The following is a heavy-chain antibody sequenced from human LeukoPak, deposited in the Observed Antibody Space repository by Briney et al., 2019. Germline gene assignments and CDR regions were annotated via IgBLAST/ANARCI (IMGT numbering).Heavy chain of an antibody. D-gene: IGHD1-26*01. J-gene: IGHJ5*02. CDR3: ARGEPIDP. CDR1: GGSISSYY. V-gene: IGHV4-59*01. Sequence: PSENLSLTCTVSGGSISSYYWSWIRQPPGKGLEWIGYIYYSGSTNYNPSLKSRVTISVDTSKNQFSLKLSSVTAADTAVYYCARGEPIDPWGQGTLVTVSS. CDR2: IYYSGST.